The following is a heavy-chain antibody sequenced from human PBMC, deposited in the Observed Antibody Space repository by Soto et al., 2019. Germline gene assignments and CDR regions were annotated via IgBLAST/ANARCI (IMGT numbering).Heavy chain of an antibody. CDR2: INHSGST. V-gene: IGHV4-34*01. D-gene: IGHD2-2*03. J-gene: IGHJ6*02. CDR1: GGSFSGYC. Sequence: SETLSLTCAVYGGSFSGYCWSWIRQPPGKGLEWIGEINHSGSTNYNPSLKSRVTISVDTSKNQFSLKLSSVTAADTAVYYCARLNGYCISTNCHGYYGMDVWGQGTTVTVSS. CDR3: ARLNGYCISTNCHGYYGMDV.